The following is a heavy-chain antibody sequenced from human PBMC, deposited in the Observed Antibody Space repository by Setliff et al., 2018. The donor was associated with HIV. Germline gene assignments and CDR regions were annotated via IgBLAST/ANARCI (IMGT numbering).Heavy chain of an antibody. CDR3: ARQQGDSRGFYPHFDY. J-gene: IGHJ4*02. Sequence: SETLSPTCTVSGVSVSGTAYYWAWIRQPPGRGLEWIGNIYYTGNTNYNSSLKSRISMSMVASKKQIFLKLSTVSAADTAVYYCARQQGDSRGFYPHFDYWGQGRLVTVSS. CDR2: IYYTGNT. D-gene: IGHD3-22*01. V-gene: IGHV4-39*01. CDR1: GVSVSGTAYY.